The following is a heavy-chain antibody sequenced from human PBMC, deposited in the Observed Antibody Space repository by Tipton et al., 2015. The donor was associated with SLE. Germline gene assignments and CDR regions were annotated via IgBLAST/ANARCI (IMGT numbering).Heavy chain of an antibody. CDR2: INHTGGT. CDR1: GGSFSDYY. V-gene: IGHV4-34*09. J-gene: IGHJ1*01. D-gene: IGHD4-17*01. CDR3: ARDGGVGDYGDDLAEFFQH. Sequence: TLSLTCAVYGGSFSDYYWSWIRQTPGEGLEWIGEINHTGGTNYNPSLKSRVTISVDTSKNQFSLRLSSVTAADTAVYYCARDGGVGDYGDDLAEFFQHWGQGTLVAVSS.